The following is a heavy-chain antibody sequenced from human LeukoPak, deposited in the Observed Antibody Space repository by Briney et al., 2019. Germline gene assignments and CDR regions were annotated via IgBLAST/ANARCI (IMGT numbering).Heavy chain of an antibody. CDR2: INPTTGST. CDR1: GYTFTSYD. Sequence: ASVKVSCKASGYTFTSYDINWVRQAPGQRLEWLGIINPTTGSTTYAQKFQGRVTMTRDMSTGTVYMEVSSLRSEDTAVYYCARDPGLTTDYYYMDVWGKGTTVTVSS. V-gene: IGHV1-46*01. D-gene: IGHD1-1*01. CDR3: ARDPGLTTDYYYMDV. J-gene: IGHJ6*03.